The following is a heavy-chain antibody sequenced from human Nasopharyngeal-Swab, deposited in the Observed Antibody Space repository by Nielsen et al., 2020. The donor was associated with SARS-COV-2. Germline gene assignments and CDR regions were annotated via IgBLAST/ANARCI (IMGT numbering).Heavy chain of an antibody. J-gene: IGHJ4*02. Sequence: SETRSRTCTVSGGSISSYYWGWIRQPPGKGLEGIGGIYYSGTTYYNPSLKSRVTISVDTSKNQFSLKLNSVTAADTAVYYCARLRYYDILTGYYTGPTFDYWGQGTLVTVSS. V-gene: IGHV4-39*01. CDR3: ARLRYYDILTGYYTGPTFDY. CDR2: IYYSGTT. CDR1: GGSISSYY. D-gene: IGHD3-9*01.